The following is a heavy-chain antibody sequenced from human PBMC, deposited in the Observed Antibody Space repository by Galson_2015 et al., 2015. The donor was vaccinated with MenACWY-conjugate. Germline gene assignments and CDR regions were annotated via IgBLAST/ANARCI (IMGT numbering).Heavy chain of an antibody. D-gene: IGHD2-21*02. CDR3: ARGGAVVTSSKYFQK. CDR1: GGFSSASY. Sequence: SETLSLTCTVSGGFSSASYWSWIRQPPGKELEWIGYIYNNENTNYNPSLKSRVTISLNTPKNQFSLNLTSVTAADTAVYYCARGGAVVTSSKYFQKWGQGTHVTVSS. J-gene: IGHJ1*01. CDR2: IYNNENT. V-gene: IGHV4-59*01.